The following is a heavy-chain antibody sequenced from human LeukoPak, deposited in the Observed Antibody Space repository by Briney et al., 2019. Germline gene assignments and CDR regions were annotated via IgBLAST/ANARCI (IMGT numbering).Heavy chain of an antibody. Sequence: GASVKVSCKASGYTFTSYDINWVRQAPGQGLEWMGGIIPIFDTANYAQKFQGRVTITADESTSTAYMELRSLRSEDTAVYYCARDKNDSSSWYAPFDYWGQGTLVTVSS. CDR2: IIPIFDTA. V-gene: IGHV1-69*13. CDR1: GYTFTSYD. J-gene: IGHJ4*02. D-gene: IGHD6-13*01. CDR3: ARDKNDSSSWYAPFDY.